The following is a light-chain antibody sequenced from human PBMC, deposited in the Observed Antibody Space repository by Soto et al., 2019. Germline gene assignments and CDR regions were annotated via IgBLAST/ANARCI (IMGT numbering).Light chain of an antibody. V-gene: IGKV3-11*01. CDR2: DAS. CDR3: QQRLLWPQT. CDR1: QAVSTY. J-gene: IGKJ1*01. Sequence: VLTQSPATLSLSPGERATLSCRASQAVSTYVAWYQHKPGQAPRLLIYDASNRATGVPFRFSGSGSGTDFTLTVSSLEPEDFAVYYCQQRLLWPQTFGQGTKVEI.